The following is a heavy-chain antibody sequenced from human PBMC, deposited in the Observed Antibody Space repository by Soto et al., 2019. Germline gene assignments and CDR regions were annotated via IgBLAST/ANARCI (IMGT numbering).Heavy chain of an antibody. CDR2: IIPIFGTA. Sequence: QVQLVQSGAEVKKPGSSVKVSCKASGGTFSSYAISWVRQAPGQGLEWMGGIIPIFGTANYAQKFQGRVTITADESTSTACMELSSLSSEDTAVYYCARPTTGSSYGYTTWYYFDSWGQGTLVTVSS. CDR3: ARPTTGSSYGYTTWYYFDS. J-gene: IGHJ4*02. V-gene: IGHV1-69*12. D-gene: IGHD5-18*01. CDR1: GGTFSSYA.